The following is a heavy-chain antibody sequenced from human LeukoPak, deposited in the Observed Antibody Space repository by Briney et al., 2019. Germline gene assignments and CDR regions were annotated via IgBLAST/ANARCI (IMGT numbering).Heavy chain of an antibody. CDR2: INSDGSST. CDR3: AKDRDRDYYDSSGYYSGY. J-gene: IGHJ4*02. V-gene: IGHV3-74*01. CDR1: GFTFSSYW. D-gene: IGHD3-22*01. Sequence: QTGGSLRLSCAASGFTFSSYWMHWVRQAPGKGLVWVSRINSDGSSTSYADSVKGRFTISRDNAKNTLYLQMNSLRAEDTAVYYCAKDRDRDYYDSSGYYSGYWGQGTLVTVSS.